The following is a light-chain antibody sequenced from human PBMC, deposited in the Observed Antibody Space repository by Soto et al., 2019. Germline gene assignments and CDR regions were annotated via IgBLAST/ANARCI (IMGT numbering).Light chain of an antibody. J-gene: IGLJ2*01. V-gene: IGLV2-14*01. CDR1: IYDVGAYHY. CDR2: EVS. CDR3: VSYTTTGALV. Sequence: QSALTQPHSVSGSPGQSITISCTGTIYDVGAYHYVSWYQQFPDKAPKLILYEVSNRPSGISSRFSGFRSGSTASLKVSGLQPEDDGHYYCVSYTTTGALVFGGGTKVTVL.